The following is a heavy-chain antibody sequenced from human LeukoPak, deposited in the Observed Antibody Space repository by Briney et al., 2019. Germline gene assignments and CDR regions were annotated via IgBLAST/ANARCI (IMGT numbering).Heavy chain of an antibody. CDR1: GFTFSSYG. J-gene: IGHJ5*02. CDR2: IRYDGSNK. V-gene: IGHV3-30*02. CDR3: AKDPWAVVVVAAPWFDP. Sequence: GGSLRLSCAASGFTFSSYGMHWVRQAPGKGLEWVAFIRYDGSNKYYADSVKGRFTISRDNSENTLYLQMNSLRAEDTAVYYCAKDPWAVVVVAAPWFDPWGQGTLVTVSS. D-gene: IGHD2-15*01.